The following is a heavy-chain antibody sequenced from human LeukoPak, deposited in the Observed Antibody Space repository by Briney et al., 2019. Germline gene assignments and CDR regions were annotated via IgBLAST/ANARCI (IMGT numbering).Heavy chain of an antibody. D-gene: IGHD6-13*01. CDR3: ARSLRSSSWYPHDY. CDR1: GFTFSSYA. V-gene: IGHV3-74*01. CDR2: INSDESTT. Sequence: GGSLRLSCAASGFTFSSYAMSWVRQAPGKGLVWVSRINSDESTTTYADSVKGRFTLSRDNAKNTLYLQMNSLRAEDTAVYYCARSLRSSSWYPHDYWGQGTLVTVSS. J-gene: IGHJ4*02.